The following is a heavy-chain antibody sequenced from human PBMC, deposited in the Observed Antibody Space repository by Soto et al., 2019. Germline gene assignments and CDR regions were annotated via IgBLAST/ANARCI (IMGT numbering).Heavy chain of an antibody. CDR3: ARVDGVAAGGRSGMVY. V-gene: IGHV3-23*01. Sequence: EVQLLESGGGLVQPGGSLRLSCAASEFTFNSYAMSWVRQAPGKGLEWVSVISGTGSTTHYADSVRGRFTISRDNSKNTLYLQMNSLRAEDTAIYYCARVDGVAAGGRSGMVYWGQGTQVTISS. D-gene: IGHD6-13*01. J-gene: IGHJ4*02. CDR1: EFTFNSYA. CDR2: ISGTGSTT.